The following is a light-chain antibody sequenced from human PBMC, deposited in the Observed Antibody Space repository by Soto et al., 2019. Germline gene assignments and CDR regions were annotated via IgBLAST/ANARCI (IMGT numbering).Light chain of an antibody. CDR1: QSVSTN. CDR2: GAS. J-gene: IGKJ5*01. Sequence: EIVMTQSPATLSVSPGERATLSCRASQSVSTNLVWYQQKPGQAPRLVIYGASNRATGIPARFSGSGSGTEFTLTINSLQSEDFAVYSCQQYNNWPITFGQGTRLEIK. V-gene: IGKV3-15*01. CDR3: QQYNNWPIT.